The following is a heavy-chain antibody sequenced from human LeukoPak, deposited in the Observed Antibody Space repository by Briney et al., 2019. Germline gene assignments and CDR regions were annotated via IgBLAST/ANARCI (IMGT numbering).Heavy chain of an antibody. CDR2: MNPNSGNT. CDR1: GYTFTSYD. V-gene: IGHV1-8*01. D-gene: IGHD3-10*01. Sequence: ASVKVSCKAPGYTFTSYDINWVRQATGQGLEWMGWMNPNSGNTGYAQKFQGRVTMTRNTSISTAYMKLSSLRSEDTAVYYCARGQYYGSGSYHNWFDPWGQGTLVTVSS. J-gene: IGHJ5*02. CDR3: ARGQYYGSGSYHNWFDP.